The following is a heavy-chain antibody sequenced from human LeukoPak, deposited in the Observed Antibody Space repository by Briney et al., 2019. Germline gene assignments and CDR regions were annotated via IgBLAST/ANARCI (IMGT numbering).Heavy chain of an antibody. CDR3: AIAAAGTDYSDY. Sequence: SGTLSLTCAVSGGSISSNNWWSWVRQSPGKGLEWIGEIYHSGSTNYDPSLKSRVTISVDTSKNQFSLNLRSVTAADTAVYYCAIAAAGTDYSDYWGQGTLVTVSS. D-gene: IGHD6-13*01. CDR2: IYHSGST. V-gene: IGHV4-4*02. CDR1: GGSISSNNW. J-gene: IGHJ4*02.